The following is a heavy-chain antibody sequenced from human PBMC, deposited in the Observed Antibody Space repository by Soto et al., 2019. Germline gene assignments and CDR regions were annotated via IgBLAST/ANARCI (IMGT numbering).Heavy chain of an antibody. CDR3: ARDLRAAGRPGMDV. CDR2: IIPIVGTG. D-gene: IGHD6-13*01. Sequence: QVQLVQSGAEVKKPGSSVKVSCKASGGTFSSYAISWVRQAPGQGLEWMGGIIPIVGTGNYAQNFPGRVTVSVAVSTSAAYMALSSLKSEDRAMYYCARDLRAAGRPGMDVWGKGTPVTVPS. V-gene: IGHV1-69*01. CDR1: GGTFSSYA. J-gene: IGHJ6*04.